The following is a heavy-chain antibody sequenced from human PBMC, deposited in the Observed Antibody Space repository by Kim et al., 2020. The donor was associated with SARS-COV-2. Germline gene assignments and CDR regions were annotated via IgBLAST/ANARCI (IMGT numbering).Heavy chain of an antibody. Sequence: SPALKSRVTKSVDTSKNQFSLKLSSVTAADTAVYYCARATYYYDSSTLDYWGQGTLVTVSS. J-gene: IGHJ4*02. V-gene: IGHV4-59*01. D-gene: IGHD3-22*01. CDR3: ARATYYYDSSTLDY.